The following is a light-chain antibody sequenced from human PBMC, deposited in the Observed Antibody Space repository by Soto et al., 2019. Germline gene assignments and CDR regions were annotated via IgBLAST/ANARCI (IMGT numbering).Light chain of an antibody. J-gene: IGLJ3*02. CDR1: SSDVGGYNY. Sequence: QSVLTQPASVSGSPGQSITISCTGTSSDVGGYNYVSWYQQHPGKAPKLMIYEVSNRPSGVSNRFSGSKSGNTASLTISGLQAEDEADYYCSSYTSSSTLFGGGTQLPS. CDR2: EVS. V-gene: IGLV2-14*01. CDR3: SSYTSSSTL.